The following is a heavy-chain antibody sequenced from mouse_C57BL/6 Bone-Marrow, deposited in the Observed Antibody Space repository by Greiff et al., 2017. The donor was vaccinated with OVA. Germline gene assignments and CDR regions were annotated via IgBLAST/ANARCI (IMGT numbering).Heavy chain of an antibody. J-gene: IGHJ3*01. Sequence: VQLQQSGAELVRPGASVKLSCTASGFNIKDDYMHWVKQRPEQGLEWIGWIDPENGDTEYASKFQGKATITAATSSNTAYLQLSSLTSEDTAVYYCTISTMVTTRAWFAYWGQGTLVTVSA. V-gene: IGHV14-4*01. CDR2: IDPENGDT. CDR3: TISTMVTTRAWFAY. D-gene: IGHD2-2*01. CDR1: GFNIKDDY.